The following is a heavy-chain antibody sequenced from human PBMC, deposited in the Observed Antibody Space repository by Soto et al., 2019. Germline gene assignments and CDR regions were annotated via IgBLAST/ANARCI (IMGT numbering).Heavy chain of an antibody. CDR1: VYSFTSYW. CDR3: ARLAPYDFWSGNFDY. V-gene: IGHV5-51*01. D-gene: IGHD3-3*01. CDR2: IYPGDSDT. J-gene: IGHJ4*02. Sequence: LGESRKISCKGSVYSFTSYWIGWVRQMPGKGLEWMGIIYPGDSDTRYSPSFQGQVTISADKSISTAYLQWSSLKASDTAMYYCARLAPYDFWSGNFDYWGQGTLVTVSS.